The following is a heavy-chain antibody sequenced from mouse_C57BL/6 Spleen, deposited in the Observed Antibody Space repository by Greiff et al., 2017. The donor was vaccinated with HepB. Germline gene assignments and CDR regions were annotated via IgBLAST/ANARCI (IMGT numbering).Heavy chain of an antibody. CDR2: INPSNGGT. J-gene: IGHJ3*01. CDR3: ARSPRYDYDGAWFAY. CDR1: GYTFTSYW. Sequence: VQLQQSGTELVKPGASVKLSCKASGYTFTSYWMHWVKQRPGQGLEWIGNINPSNGGTNYNEKFKSKATLTVDKSSSTAYMQLSSLTSEDSAVYYCARSPRYDYDGAWFAYWGQGTLVTVSA. D-gene: IGHD2-4*01. V-gene: IGHV1-53*01.